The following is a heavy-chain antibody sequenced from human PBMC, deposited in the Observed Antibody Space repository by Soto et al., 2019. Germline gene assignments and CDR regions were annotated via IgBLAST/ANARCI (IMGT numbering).Heavy chain of an antibody. CDR3: TKSRRTVLMVYGFGGMDV. Sequence: GSLRLSCAASGFSVSDYAMSWVRQAPGKGLEWVSSISGSGDGTYYGDSVKGRFTLSRDTSQKTLYLQMNNLRGEDTAVYFCTKSRRTVLMVYGFGGMDVWGRGTTVTVSS. D-gene: IGHD2-8*01. J-gene: IGHJ6*02. CDR2: ISGSGDGT. V-gene: IGHV3-23*01. CDR1: GFSVSDYA.